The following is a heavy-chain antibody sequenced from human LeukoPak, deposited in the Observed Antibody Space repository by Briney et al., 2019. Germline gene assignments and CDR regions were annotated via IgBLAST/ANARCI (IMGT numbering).Heavy chain of an antibody. CDR2: INHSGST. V-gene: IGHV4-34*01. Sequence: SETLSLTCAVYGGSFSGYYWSWIRQPPGKGLEWIGEINHSGSTNYNPSLKSRVTISVDTSKNQFSLKLSSVTAADTAVYYCARGVTFDPWGQGALVTVSS. J-gene: IGHJ5*02. CDR3: ARGVTFDP. D-gene: IGHD5-18*01. CDR1: GGSFSGYY.